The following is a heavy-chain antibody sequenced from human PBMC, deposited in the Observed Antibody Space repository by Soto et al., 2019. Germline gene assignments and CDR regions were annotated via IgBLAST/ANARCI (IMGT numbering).Heavy chain of an antibody. D-gene: IGHD3-22*01. CDR3: ARASGSGYTPNWFDP. J-gene: IGHJ5*02. CDR1: GYSFTSYW. Sequence: PGESLKISCKGSGYSFTSYWIGWVRQMPGKGLEWMGIIYPGDSDTRYSPSFQGQVTISADKSISTAYLQWSSLKASDTAMYYCARASGSGYTPNWFDPWGQGTLVTVSS. CDR2: IYPGDSDT. V-gene: IGHV5-51*01.